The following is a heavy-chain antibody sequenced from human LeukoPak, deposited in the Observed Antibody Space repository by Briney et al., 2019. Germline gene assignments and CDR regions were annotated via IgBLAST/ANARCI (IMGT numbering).Heavy chain of an antibody. Sequence: SETLSLTCTVSGDSISSSSYYWGWIRQPPGKGLEWIGSIYYSGSTYYNPSLKSRVTISVDTSKNQFSLKLSSVTAADTAVYYCARVSIHEAGSYYFDYWGQGTLVTVSS. V-gene: IGHV4-39*07. D-gene: IGHD6-19*01. CDR3: ARVSIHEAGSYYFDY. J-gene: IGHJ4*02. CDR1: GDSISSSSYY. CDR2: IYYSGST.